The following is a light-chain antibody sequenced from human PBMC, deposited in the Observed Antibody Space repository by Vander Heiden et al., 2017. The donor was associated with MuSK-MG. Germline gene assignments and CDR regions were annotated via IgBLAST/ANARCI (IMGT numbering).Light chain of an antibody. J-gene: IGKJ1*01. V-gene: IGKV1-6*01. Sequence: AIQMTQSPSSLSASVGDRVTITCQASEDIRTDFGWFQQKPGKAPRLLIYGTFNLQSGVPPRFSGSASGTHFTLTIDSLQPEDVATYYCRQDDNYPRTFGQGTKVELK. CDR1: EDIRTD. CDR2: GTF. CDR3: RQDDNYPRT.